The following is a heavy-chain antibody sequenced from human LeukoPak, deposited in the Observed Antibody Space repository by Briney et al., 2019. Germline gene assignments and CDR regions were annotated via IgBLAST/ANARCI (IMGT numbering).Heavy chain of an antibody. CDR1: GGSISRYY. Sequence: SETLSLTCTVSGGSISRYYWSWIRQPPGEGLEWIGYIYYTGTTNYNPSLKNRVTMSVDTSKNQFSLRLSSVTTADTAVYYCARTGIWSGYYTFDYWGQGSLVTVSS. J-gene: IGHJ4*02. V-gene: IGHV4-59*01. D-gene: IGHD3-3*01. CDR2: IYYTGTT. CDR3: ARTGIWSGYYTFDY.